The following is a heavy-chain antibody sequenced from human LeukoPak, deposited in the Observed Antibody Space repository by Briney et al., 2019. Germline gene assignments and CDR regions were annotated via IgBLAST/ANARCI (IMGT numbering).Heavy chain of an antibody. J-gene: IGHJ4*02. CDR1: GFTFSSYG. CDR2: IRYDGSNK. CDR3: ANSADHGDYHFDY. D-gene: IGHD4-17*01. V-gene: IGHV3-30*02. Sequence: PGGSLRLSCAASGFTFSSYGMHWVRQAPGKGLEWVAFIRYDGSNKYYADSVKGRFTISRDNSKNTLYLQMNSLRAEDTAVYYCANSADHGDYHFDYWGQGTLVTVSS.